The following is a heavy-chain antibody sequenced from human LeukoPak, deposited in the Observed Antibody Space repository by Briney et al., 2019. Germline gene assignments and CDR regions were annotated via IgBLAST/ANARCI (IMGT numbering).Heavy chain of an antibody. CDR3: ARVPGYYFDY. V-gene: IGHV4-34*01. J-gene: IGHJ4*02. D-gene: IGHD6-25*01. CDR2: INHSGST. Sequence: SETLSLTCAVYGGSFSGYYWSWIRQPPGKGLEWIGEINHSGSTNYNPSLKSRVTISVDTSKNQFSLKLSSVTAADTAVYYCARVPGYYFDYWGQGTLVTVSS. CDR1: GGSFSGYY.